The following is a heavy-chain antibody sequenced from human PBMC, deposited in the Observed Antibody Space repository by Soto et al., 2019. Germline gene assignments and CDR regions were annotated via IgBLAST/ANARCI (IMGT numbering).Heavy chain of an antibody. CDR3: ANDLRAAMVESYYYGMDV. Sequence: GGSLRLSCAASGFTFSSYGMHWVRQAPGKGLEWVAVISYDGSNKYYADSVKGRFTISRDNSKNTLYLQMNSLRAEDTAVYYCANDLRAAMVESYYYGMDVWGQGTTVTVSS. CDR1: GFTFSSYG. V-gene: IGHV3-30*18. J-gene: IGHJ6*02. D-gene: IGHD5-18*01. CDR2: ISYDGSNK.